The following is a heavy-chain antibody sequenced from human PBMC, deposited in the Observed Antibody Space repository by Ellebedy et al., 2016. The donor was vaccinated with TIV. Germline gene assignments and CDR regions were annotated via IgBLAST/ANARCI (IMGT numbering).Heavy chain of an antibody. J-gene: IGHJ6*03. CDR1: DFTFSSYT. CDR2: ISSSGSTI. CDR3: VPAAKGAYYTFMDV. V-gene: IGHV3-48*04. D-gene: IGHD2-2*01. Sequence: GGSLRLXCAASDFTFSSYTMNWVRQAPGKGLEWVSYISSSGSTIFYADSVKGRFTISRDNAKNSLYLQMNSLRADDTAVYYCVPAAKGAYYTFMDVWGKGTTVNVSS.